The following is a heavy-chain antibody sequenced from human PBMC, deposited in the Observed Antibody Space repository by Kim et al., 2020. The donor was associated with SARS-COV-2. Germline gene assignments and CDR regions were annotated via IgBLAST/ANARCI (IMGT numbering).Heavy chain of an antibody. CDR3: ARRVFLVRRLTVMAAFD. Sequence: SETLSLTCTVSGGSTDSFHWSWIRQSPGKGLEWIGYIYYNGSATYSPSHKSRVTISIDRSKNQFSLELTAVTAADTALYFCARRVFLVRRLTVMAAFD. V-gene: IGHV4-59*08. CDR2: IYYNGSA. D-gene: IGHD3-10*01. CDR1: GGSTDSFH. J-gene: IGHJ4*01.